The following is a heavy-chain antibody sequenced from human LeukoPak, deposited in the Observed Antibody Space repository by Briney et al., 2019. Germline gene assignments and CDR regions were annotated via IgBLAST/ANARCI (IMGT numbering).Heavy chain of an antibody. CDR2: ISDSGGRT. Sequence: GGSLRLSCAASGFTFSNDVMAWVRQAPGKGLEWVAGISDSGGRTNYADSVKGRFTISRDNPKNTLYLQMNSLRAEDTAVYFCAKRGVVIRVILVGFHKEAYYFDSWGQGALVTVSS. J-gene: IGHJ4*02. CDR3: AKRGVVIRVILVGFHKEAYYFDS. D-gene: IGHD3-10*01. CDR1: GFTFSNDV. V-gene: IGHV3-23*01.